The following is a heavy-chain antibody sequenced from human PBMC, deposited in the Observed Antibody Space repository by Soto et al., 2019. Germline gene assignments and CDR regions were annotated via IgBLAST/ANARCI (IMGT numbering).Heavy chain of an antibody. V-gene: IGHV5-51*01. J-gene: IGHJ6*02. Sequence: GESLKISCKGSGYSFTSYWIGWVRQMPGKGLEWMGIIYPGDSDTRYSPSFQGQVTISADKSISTAYLQWSSLKASDTAMYYCARTRYNWNYLDDYYYYYGMDVWGQGTTVTVSS. CDR1: GYSFTSYW. CDR2: IYPGDSDT. CDR3: ARTRYNWNYLDDYYYYYGMDV. D-gene: IGHD1-7*01.